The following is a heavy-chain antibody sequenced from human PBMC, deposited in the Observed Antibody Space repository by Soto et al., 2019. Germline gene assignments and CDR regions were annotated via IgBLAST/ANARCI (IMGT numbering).Heavy chain of an antibody. V-gene: IGHV1-69*01. D-gene: IGHD1-26*01. Sequence: QVQLVQSGAEVKKPGSSVKVSCKASGGTFSSYAISWVRQAPGQGLEWMGGIIPIFGTANYAQKFQGRVTITADDSTSRAYRERSSLRSEDTAVYYCAGHTVRGGRYSVAFNYFDYWGQGALVTVAS. CDR1: GGTFSSYA. CDR3: AGHTVRGGRYSVAFNYFDY. J-gene: IGHJ4*02. CDR2: IIPIFGTA.